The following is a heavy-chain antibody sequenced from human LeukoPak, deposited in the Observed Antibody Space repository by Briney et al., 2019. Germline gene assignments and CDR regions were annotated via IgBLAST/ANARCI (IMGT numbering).Heavy chain of an antibody. CDR2: INPNSGGT. Sequence: ASVKVSCKASGYTFTSYGISWVRQAPGQGLEWMGWINPNSGGTNYAQKFQGRVTMTRDTSISTAYMELSRLRSDDTAVYYCARGAARSDYWGQGTLVTVSS. CDR3: ARGAARSDY. J-gene: IGHJ4*02. CDR1: GYTFTSYG. D-gene: IGHD6-6*01. V-gene: IGHV1-2*02.